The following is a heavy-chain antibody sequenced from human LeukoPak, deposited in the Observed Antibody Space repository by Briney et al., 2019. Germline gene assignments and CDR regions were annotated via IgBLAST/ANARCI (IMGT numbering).Heavy chain of an antibody. CDR2: VSGTGTST. CDR1: GFTFHNYA. D-gene: IGHD3-3*01. V-gene: IGHV3-23*01. Sequence: GGSLRLSCTASGFTFHNYAMTWVRQAPGKGLDWVSTVSGTGTSTFYADSVKVRATISRDNSKNMLYLQMSSLRAEDTAMYYCAKGYYDSHRGFFEYWGLGTLVTVSS. CDR3: AKGYYDSHRGFFEY. J-gene: IGHJ4*02.